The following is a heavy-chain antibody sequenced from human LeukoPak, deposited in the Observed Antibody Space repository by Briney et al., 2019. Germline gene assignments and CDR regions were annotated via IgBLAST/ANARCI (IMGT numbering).Heavy chain of an antibody. D-gene: IGHD2-8*02. CDR1: GFTLSNYV. J-gene: IGHJ4*02. CDR3: TRRAGGNLYDLDN. V-gene: IGHV3-23*01. CDR2: VSGGGFDT. Sequence: GGSLRLSCVASGFTLSNYVMSWVRQAPGKGLEWVSGVSGGGFDTYYTDSVKGRFTISRDNSKNMVYLQMNSLRAEDTAVYYCTRRAGGNLYDLDNWGQGTLVTVSS.